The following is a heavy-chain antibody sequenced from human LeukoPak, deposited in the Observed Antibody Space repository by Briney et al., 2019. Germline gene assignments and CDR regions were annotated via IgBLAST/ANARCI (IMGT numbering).Heavy chain of an antibody. Sequence: QSGGSLRLSCAASGFTFSSHAMSWVRQAPGKGLEWVSGISWNSGSIGYADSVKGRFTISRDNAKNSLYLQMNSLRAEDTALYYCAKSRGKLVGADPFDYWGQGTLVTVSS. CDR2: ISWNSGSI. CDR1: GFTFSSHA. CDR3: AKSRGKLVGADPFDY. V-gene: IGHV3-9*01. D-gene: IGHD1-26*01. J-gene: IGHJ4*02.